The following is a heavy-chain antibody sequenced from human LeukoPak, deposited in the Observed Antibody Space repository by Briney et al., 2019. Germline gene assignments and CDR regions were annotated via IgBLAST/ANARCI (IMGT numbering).Heavy chain of an antibody. Sequence: SETLSLTCTVSGGSISSYYWSWIRQPPGKGLEWIGHIYYSGSTNYNPSLKSRVTISVDTSKNQFSLKLSSVTAADTAVYYCARNRLYSSDWFDYWGQGTLVTVSS. V-gene: IGHV4-59*01. CDR2: IYYSGST. J-gene: IGHJ4*02. D-gene: IGHD6-25*01. CDR1: GGSISSYY. CDR3: ARNRLYSSDWFDY.